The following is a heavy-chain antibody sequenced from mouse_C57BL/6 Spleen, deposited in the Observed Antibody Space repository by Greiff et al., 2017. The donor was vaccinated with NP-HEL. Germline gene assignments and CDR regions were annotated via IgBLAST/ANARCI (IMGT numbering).Heavy chain of an antibody. CDR2: IYPRSGNT. V-gene: IGHV1-81*01. Sequence: VQLQQSGAELARPGASVKLSCKASGYTFTSYGISWVKQRTGQGLEWIGEIYPRSGNTYYNEKFKGKATLTADKSSSTAYMELRSLTSEDSAVYFCARNANYYGSREDPFAYWGQGTLVTVSA. J-gene: IGHJ3*01. CDR3: ARNANYYGSREDPFAY. D-gene: IGHD1-1*01. CDR1: GYTFTSYG.